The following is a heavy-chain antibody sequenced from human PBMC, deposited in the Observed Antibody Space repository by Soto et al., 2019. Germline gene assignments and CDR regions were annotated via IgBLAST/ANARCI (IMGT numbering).Heavy chain of an antibody. CDR3: TTGYGSDWYG. Sequence: EVQLVTSGGGLAKPGESLRLCCAASGFTFTDAWISWVRQVPGKGLEWLGHVKRKIDGGTIDYAAPVKGRFTISRDDSKNTAYLQMNSLESEDTAVYYCTTGYGSDWYGWGQGTLVTVSS. V-gene: IGHV3-15*01. CDR2: VKRKIDGGTI. D-gene: IGHD6-19*01. CDR1: GFTFTDAW. J-gene: IGHJ4*02.